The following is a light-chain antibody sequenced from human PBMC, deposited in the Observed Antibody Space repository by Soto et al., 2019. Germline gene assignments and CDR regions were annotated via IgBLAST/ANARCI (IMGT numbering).Light chain of an antibody. V-gene: IGLV1-40*01. CDR1: RSNIGAGHD. Sequence: QLVLTQPPSVSGAPGQRVTLSCTGSRSNIGAGHDVHWYQQLPGTAPKLLIFGNSNRPSGVPDRFSDSKSDTSASLTITGLQAEDEADYFCQSYDNSLSGYVFGTGTKVTVL. CDR3: QSYDNSLSGYV. CDR2: GNS. J-gene: IGLJ1*01.